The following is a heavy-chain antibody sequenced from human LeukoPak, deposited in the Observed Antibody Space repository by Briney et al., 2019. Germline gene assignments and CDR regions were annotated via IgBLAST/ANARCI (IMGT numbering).Heavy chain of an antibody. V-gene: IGHV1-69*05. J-gene: IGHJ6*03. CDR1: GGTFSSYA. D-gene: IGHD3-3*01. CDR3: ARGDYDFWSGKDYYYYMDV. CDR2: IIPIFGTA. Sequence: ASVKVSCKASGGTFSSYAISWVRQAPGQGLEWMGGIIPIFGTANYVQKFQGRVTITTDESTSTAYMELSSLRSEDTAVYYCARGDYDFWSGKDYYYYMDVWGKGTTVTVSS.